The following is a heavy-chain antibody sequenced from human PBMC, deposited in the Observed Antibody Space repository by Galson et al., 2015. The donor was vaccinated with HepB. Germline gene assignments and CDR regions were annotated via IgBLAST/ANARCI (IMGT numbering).Heavy chain of an antibody. Sequence: SLRLACAASGFAVSSHWMSWVRQAPGKGLEGVANIKQDGSEKYHVDSVKGRFTIARDNAKNSLYLQMNSLRAEDTAVYYCAREEGSSPNLFDYWGQGTLVTVSS. D-gene: IGHD6-6*01. J-gene: IGHJ4*02. CDR2: IKQDGSEK. V-gene: IGHV3-7*01. CDR1: GFAVSSHW. CDR3: AREEGSSPNLFDY.